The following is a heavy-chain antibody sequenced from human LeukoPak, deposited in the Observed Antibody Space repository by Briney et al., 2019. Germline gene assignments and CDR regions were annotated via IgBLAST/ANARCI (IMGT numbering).Heavy chain of an antibody. J-gene: IGHJ4*02. D-gene: IGHD6-13*01. Sequence: SVKVSFKASGGTFSSYAISWVRQAPGQGLEWMGRIIPIPGIANYAQKFQGRVTITADKSTSTAYMELSSLRSEDTAVYYCARLTPIPSIAAAGLEPFDYWGQGTLVTVSS. V-gene: IGHV1-69*04. CDR2: IIPIPGIA. CDR3: ARLTPIPSIAAAGLEPFDY. CDR1: GGTFSSYA.